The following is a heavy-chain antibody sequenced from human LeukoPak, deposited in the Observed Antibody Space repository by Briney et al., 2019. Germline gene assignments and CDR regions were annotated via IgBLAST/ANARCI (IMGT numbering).Heavy chain of an antibody. CDR2: INPNSGGT. V-gene: IGHV1-2*02. D-gene: IGHD1-1*01. CDR1: GYTFTGHY. Sequence: ASVKVSCKASGYTFTGHYMHWVRQAPGQGLEWMGWINPNSGGTNYAQKFQGRVTMTRDTSISTAYMELSRLRSDDTAVYYCARADDPEYYFDYWGQGTLVTVSS. J-gene: IGHJ4*02. CDR3: ARADDPEYYFDY.